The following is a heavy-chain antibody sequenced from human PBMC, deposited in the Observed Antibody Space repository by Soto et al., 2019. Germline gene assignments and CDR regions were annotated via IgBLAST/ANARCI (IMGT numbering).Heavy chain of an antibody. V-gene: IGHV1-69*08. J-gene: IGHJ5*02. D-gene: IGHD3-10*01. Sequence: QVQLVQSGAEVKKPGSSVKVSCKASGGTFSSYTISWVRQAPGQGLEWMGRIIPILGIANYAQQFQGGVTITSDKSTSTAYMELSSLRSEDTAVYYCARDLGVRVDPWGQGTMVTVSS. CDR1: GGTFSSYT. CDR3: ARDLGVRVDP. CDR2: IIPILGIA.